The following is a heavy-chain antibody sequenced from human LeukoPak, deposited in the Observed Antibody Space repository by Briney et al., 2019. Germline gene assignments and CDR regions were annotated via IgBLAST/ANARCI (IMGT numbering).Heavy chain of an antibody. CDR2: IYYGGNT. J-gene: IGHJ4*02. V-gene: IGHV4-59*01. Sequence: TSETLSLTCTVSGGSISSYYWSWVRQPPGKGLEWIGHIYYGGNTNYNPSLKSRVTISVVTSKNQFSLKLNSVTAADTAVYYCASLVVTSNPFDYWGQGTLVTVSP. D-gene: IGHD2-21*02. CDR3: ASLVVTSNPFDY. CDR1: GGSISSYY.